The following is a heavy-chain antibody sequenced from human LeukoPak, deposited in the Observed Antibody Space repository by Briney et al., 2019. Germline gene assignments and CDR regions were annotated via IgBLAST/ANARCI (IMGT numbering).Heavy chain of an antibody. V-gene: IGHV3-23*01. D-gene: IGHD6-25*01. J-gene: IGHJ5*02. Sequence: PGGSLRLSCAASGFTFNNFAMTWVRQAPGKGLEWVSSILGSGDGTSYVDSVKGGFTMCRDNFKREMYLQMNSLRAEDTALYYCAKGKAADNLDWFDPWGQGTLVTVAS. CDR1: GFTFNNFA. CDR3: AKGKAADNLDWFDP. CDR2: ILGSGDGT.